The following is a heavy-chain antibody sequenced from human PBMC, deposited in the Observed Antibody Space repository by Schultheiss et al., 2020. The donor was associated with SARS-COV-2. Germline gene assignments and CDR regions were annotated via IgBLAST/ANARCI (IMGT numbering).Heavy chain of an antibody. J-gene: IGHJ4*02. CDR2: LSYSGIT. CDR3: ARGYGSSWYGFDY. D-gene: IGHD6-13*01. Sequence: SETLSLTCTVSGGSIASYYWTWIRQSPGKGLEWIGSLSYSGITNYNPSLKSRVTTSVDTSKNQFSLKLSSVTAADTAVYYCARGYGSSWYGFDYWGQGTLVTVSS. CDR1: GGSIASYY. V-gene: IGHV4-59*01.